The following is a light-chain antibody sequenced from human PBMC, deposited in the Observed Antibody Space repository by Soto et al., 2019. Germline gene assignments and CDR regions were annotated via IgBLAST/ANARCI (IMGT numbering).Light chain of an antibody. V-gene: IGLV2-14*01. CDR2: DVT. CDR3: SSDTSYKTHV. CDR1: SSDVGGYKY. Sequence: QSALTQPVSVSESPGQSITISCTGSSSDVGGYKYVSWYQQHPGKAPKLLIYDVTNRPSGVSNRFSGSKSGYTASLTISGLQSQDEADYYRSSDTSYKTHVFGTGTKVTVL. J-gene: IGLJ1*01.